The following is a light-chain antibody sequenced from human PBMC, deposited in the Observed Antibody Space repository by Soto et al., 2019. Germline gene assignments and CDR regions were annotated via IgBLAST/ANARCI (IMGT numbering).Light chain of an antibody. CDR1: QSISSW. CDR2: KAS. CDR3: QKYNSYSPT. Sequence: DIQMTQSPSTLSASVGDRVTITCRASQSISSWFAWYQQKPGKAPKLLIYKASSLESGVPSRFSGSGSGTEFTLTISSLQPDYFATYYSQKYNSYSPTFGQGTKVEI. V-gene: IGKV1-5*03. J-gene: IGKJ1*01.